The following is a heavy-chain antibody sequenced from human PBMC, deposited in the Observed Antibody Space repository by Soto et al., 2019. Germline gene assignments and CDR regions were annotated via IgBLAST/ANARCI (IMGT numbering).Heavy chain of an antibody. V-gene: IGHV4-34*01. CDR3: ARVSANYDFWSGRRYYYYGMDV. J-gene: IGHJ6*02. Sequence: SETLSLTCAVYGGSFSGYYWSWIRQPPGKGLEWIGEINHSGSTNYNPSLKSRVTISVDTSKNQFSLKLSSVTAADTAVYYCARVSANYDFWSGRRYYYYGMDVWGQGTTVTVSS. D-gene: IGHD3-3*01. CDR1: GGSFSGYY. CDR2: INHSGST.